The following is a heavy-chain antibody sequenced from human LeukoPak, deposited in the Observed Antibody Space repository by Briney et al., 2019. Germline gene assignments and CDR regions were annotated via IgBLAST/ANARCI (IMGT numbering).Heavy chain of an antibody. CDR1: GGSFSGYY. CDR3: ARGLYCSGGSCYPYYYYYGMDV. CDR2: INHSGST. J-gene: IGHJ6*04. V-gene: IGHV4-34*01. D-gene: IGHD2-15*01. Sequence: SETLSLTCAVYGGSFSGYYWSWIRQPPGKGLEWIGEINHSGSTNYNPSLKSRVTKSVDTSKNQFSLKLSSVTAADTAVYYCARGLYCSGGSCYPYYYYYGMDVWGKGTTVTVSS.